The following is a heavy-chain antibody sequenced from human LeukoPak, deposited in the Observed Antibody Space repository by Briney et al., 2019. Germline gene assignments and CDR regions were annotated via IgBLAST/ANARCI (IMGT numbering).Heavy chain of an antibody. J-gene: IGHJ3*02. Sequence: GGSLRLSCAASGFTFSSYTMHWVRQAPGKGLEWVAVISYDESNKYYADSVKGRFTISRDNAKNSLSLQMNSLRDDDTAVYYCAREGYYGAFDIWGQGTMVTVSS. D-gene: IGHD3-10*01. CDR2: ISYDESNK. CDR3: AREGYYGAFDI. CDR1: GFTFSSYT. V-gene: IGHV3-30-3*01.